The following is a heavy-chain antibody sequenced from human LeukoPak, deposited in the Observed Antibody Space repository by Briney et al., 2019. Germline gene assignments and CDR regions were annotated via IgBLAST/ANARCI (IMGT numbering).Heavy chain of an antibody. J-gene: IGHJ4*02. Sequence: SQTLSLTCTVSGGSINSGGYYWSWIRQYPGKGLEWIGYSYYSGSTYYNPSLKSRVIISLDTSKNQFSLKLNSVTAADTAVYYCARGDGYKADYWGQGTLVTVSS. CDR2: SYYSGST. CDR1: GGSINSGGYY. CDR3: ARGDGYKADY. V-gene: IGHV4-31*03. D-gene: IGHD5-24*01.